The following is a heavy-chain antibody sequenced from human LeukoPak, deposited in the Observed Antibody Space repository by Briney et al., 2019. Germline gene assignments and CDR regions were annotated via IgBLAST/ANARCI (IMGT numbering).Heavy chain of an antibody. CDR3: TTDLARQFGELLMFRVDYYGMDV. D-gene: IGHD3-10*01. CDR1: GFTFSNAW. J-gene: IGHJ6*02. Sequence: GGSLRLSCAASGFTFSNAWMSWVRQAPGKGLEWVGRIKSKTDGGTTDYAAPVKGRFTISRDDSKNTLYLQMNSLKTEDTAVYYCTTDLARQFGELLMFRVDYYGMDVWGQGTTVTVSS. CDR2: IKSKTDGGTT. V-gene: IGHV3-15*01.